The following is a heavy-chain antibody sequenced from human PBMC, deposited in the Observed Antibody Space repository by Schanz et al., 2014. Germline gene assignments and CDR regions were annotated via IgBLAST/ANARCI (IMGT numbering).Heavy chain of an antibody. Sequence: EVQVVESGGGLVKPGGSLRLSCAASGFPFDTYIMKWVRQAPGKGLEWVSSISSNSDYIYYSESVKGRFTISRDNAKNSLYCQMHRLTAESTAVYFCAGRCSSPRCYAHQVDYWCQGTLVTFSS. J-gene: IGHJ4*02. CDR3: AGRCSSPRCYAHQVDY. CDR2: ISSNSDYI. CDR1: GFPFDTYI. D-gene: IGHD2-2*01. V-gene: IGHV3-21*01.